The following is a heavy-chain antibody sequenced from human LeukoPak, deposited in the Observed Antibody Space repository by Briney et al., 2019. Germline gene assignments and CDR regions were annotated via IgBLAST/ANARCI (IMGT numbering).Heavy chain of an antibody. D-gene: IGHD5-24*01. CDR1: GGSISSSSYY. CDR2: IYYSGST. Sequence: KSSGTLSLTCTVSGGSISSSSYYWGWIRQPPGKGLEWIGSIYYSGSTYYNPSLKSRVTISVDTSKNQFSLKLSSVTAADTAVYYCARGEMATIISYWGQGTLVTVSS. V-gene: IGHV4-39*01. CDR3: ARGEMATIISY. J-gene: IGHJ4*02.